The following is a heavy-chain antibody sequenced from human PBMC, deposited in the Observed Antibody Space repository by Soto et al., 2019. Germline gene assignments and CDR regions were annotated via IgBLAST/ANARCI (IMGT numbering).Heavy chain of an antibody. CDR1: GFSLTTSGMC. CDR2: IYYSGST. J-gene: IGHJ5*02. Sequence: SGPTLVNPTQTLTLTCTFSGFSLTTSGMCVTWIRQPPGKGLEWIGYIYYSGSTYYNPSLKSRVTISVDTSKNQFSLKLSSVTAADTAVYYCASLVVTAHNWFDPSGQATLVTVSS. V-gene: IGHV4-30-4*08. CDR3: ASLVVTAHNWFDP. D-gene: IGHD2-21*02.